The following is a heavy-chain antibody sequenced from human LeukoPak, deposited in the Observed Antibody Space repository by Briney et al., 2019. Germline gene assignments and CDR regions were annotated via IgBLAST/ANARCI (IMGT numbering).Heavy chain of an antibody. Sequence: PGGSLRLSCAASGFTFSSYWMNWVRQAPGKGLEWVSSISSSSSYIYYADSVKGRFTISRDNAKNSLYLQMNSLRAEDTAVYYCARDTYYYGSGIFDYWGQGTLVTVSS. CDR1: GFTFSSYW. J-gene: IGHJ4*02. D-gene: IGHD3-10*01. V-gene: IGHV3-21*01. CDR2: ISSSSSYI. CDR3: ARDTYYYGSGIFDY.